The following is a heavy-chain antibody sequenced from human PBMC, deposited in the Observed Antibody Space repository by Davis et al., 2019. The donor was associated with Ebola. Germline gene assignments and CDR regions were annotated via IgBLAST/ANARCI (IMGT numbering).Heavy chain of an antibody. CDR1: GFTFSDYY. Sequence: GGSLRLSCAASGFTFSDYYMSWISQAPGKGLEWVSLISWDGGSTYYADSVKGRFTISRDNSKNSLYLQMNSLRTEDTALYYCARGGGEFDYWGQGTLVTVSS. J-gene: IGHJ4*02. CDR2: ISWDGGST. D-gene: IGHD3-10*01. V-gene: IGHV3-43*01. CDR3: ARGGGEFDY.